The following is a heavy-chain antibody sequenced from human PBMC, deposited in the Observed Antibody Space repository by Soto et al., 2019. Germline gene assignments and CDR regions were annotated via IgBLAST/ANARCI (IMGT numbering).Heavy chain of an antibody. Sequence: SETLSLTCTVSGGSISSGGYYWSWIRQHPGKGLEWIGYIYYSGSTYYNPSLKSRVTISVDTSKNQFSLKLSSVTAADTAVYYCARDVRDYGSGSPLLGPLGLINWFDPWGQGTLVTVSS. CDR1: GGSISSGGYY. J-gene: IGHJ5*02. V-gene: IGHV4-31*03. CDR2: IYYSGST. CDR3: ARDVRDYGSGSPLLGPLGLINWFDP. D-gene: IGHD3-10*01.